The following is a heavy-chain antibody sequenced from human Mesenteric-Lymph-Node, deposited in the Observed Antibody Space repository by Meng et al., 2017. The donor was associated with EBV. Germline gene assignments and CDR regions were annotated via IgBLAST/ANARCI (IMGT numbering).Heavy chain of an antibody. CDR2: IYYSGST. V-gene: IGHV4-39*02. CDR3: AREHYCSGGSCYSEWFDP. Sequence: QVRLQESGPGLVKPSXXLXLTCTXXGXXISSSSYYWGWIRQPPGKGLEWIGSIYYSGSTYYNPSLKSRVTISVDTSKNQFSLKLSSVTAADTAVYYCAREHYCSGGSCYSEWFDPWGQGTLVTVSS. D-gene: IGHD2-15*01. CDR1: GXXISSSSYY. J-gene: IGHJ5*02.